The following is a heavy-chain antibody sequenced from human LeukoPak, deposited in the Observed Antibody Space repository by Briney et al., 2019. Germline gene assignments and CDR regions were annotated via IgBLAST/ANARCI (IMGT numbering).Heavy chain of an antibody. CDR3: ARPSKRDQLLVYYYYGMDV. CDR1: GYSFTAYY. CDR2: INPNSGVT. Sequence: ASVKVSCKASGYSFTAYYMHWVRQAPGRGLEWMGWINPNSGVTNYGQKFQGRVTMTRDTSISTAYMELSRLRSDDTAVYYCARPSKRDQLLVYYYYGMDVWGQGTTVTVSS. V-gene: IGHV1-2*02. D-gene: IGHD2-2*01. J-gene: IGHJ6*02.